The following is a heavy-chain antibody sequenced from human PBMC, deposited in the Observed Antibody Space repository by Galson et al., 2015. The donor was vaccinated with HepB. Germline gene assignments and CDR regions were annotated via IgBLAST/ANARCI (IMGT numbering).Heavy chain of an antibody. CDR1: GFTSSSYE. Sequence: SLRLSCAASGFTSSSYEMSWVRQAPGKGLEWVSYIDDTATVRYYADSVEGRFTISRDNAKNSVYLQMNNLRVDDTALYYCARRILSGPRAYDNWGQGTLVTVSS. J-gene: IGHJ4*02. V-gene: IGHV3-48*03. CDR3: ARRILSGPRAYDN. CDR2: IDDTATVR. D-gene: IGHD3-10*01.